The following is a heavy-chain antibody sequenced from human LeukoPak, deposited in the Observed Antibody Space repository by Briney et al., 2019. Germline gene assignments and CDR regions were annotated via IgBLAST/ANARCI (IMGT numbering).Heavy chain of an antibody. CDR2: IYPGDSDT. CDR1: GYSFTSYW. V-gene: IGHV5-51*01. D-gene: IGHD3-22*01. J-gene: IGHJ4*02. CDR3: ARLNYYDSSGYYFSEKHFDY. Sequence: GESLKISCKGSGYSFTSYWIGWVRQMPGKGLEWMGIIYPGDSDTRYSPSFQGQVTISADKSISTAYLQWSSLKASDTAMYYCARLNYYDSSGYYFSEKHFDYWGQGTLVTVSS.